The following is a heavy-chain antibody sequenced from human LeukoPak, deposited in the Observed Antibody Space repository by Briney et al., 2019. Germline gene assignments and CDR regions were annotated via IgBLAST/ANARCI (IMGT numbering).Heavy chain of an antibody. CDR3: ARERFSSSPSYYYGMDV. J-gene: IGHJ6*02. V-gene: IGHV4-59*01. D-gene: IGHD2-2*01. Sequence: SETLSLTCTVSGDSISGYYWSWVRQPPGKGLLWLGYIYYSGNANYNPSLKSRVTISVDTSKNQFSLKLTSVTAADTAVYYCARERFSSSPSYYYGMDVWGQGTTVTVSS. CDR2: IYYSGNA. CDR1: GDSISGYY.